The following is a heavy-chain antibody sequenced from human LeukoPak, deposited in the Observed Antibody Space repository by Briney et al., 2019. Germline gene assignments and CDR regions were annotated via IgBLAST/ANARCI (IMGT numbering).Heavy chain of an antibody. J-gene: IGHJ5*02. Sequence: GGSLRLSCAASGFTFSSYWMHWVRQAPGKGLVWVSRINTDGSSTSYADSVKGRFTISRDNAKNTLYLQMNSLRAEDTAVYYCARGITIFGVDSGFDPWGQGTLVTVSS. CDR1: GFTFSSYW. D-gene: IGHD3-3*01. CDR3: ARGITIFGVDSGFDP. V-gene: IGHV3-74*01. CDR2: INTDGSST.